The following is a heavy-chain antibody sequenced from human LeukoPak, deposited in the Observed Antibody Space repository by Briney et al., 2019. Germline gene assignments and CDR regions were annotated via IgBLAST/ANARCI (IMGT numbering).Heavy chain of an antibody. CDR1: GFTVSSNY. J-gene: IGHJ4*02. V-gene: IGHV3-53*01. Sequence: PGGSLRLSCAASGFTVSSNYMNWVRQAPGKGLEGVSVIYSGGSPYYADSVKGRFSISRDNSKNTLYLQMSSLRAEDTAVYYCVREGYSYGPFDYWGQGTLVTVSS. D-gene: IGHD5-18*01. CDR3: VREGYSYGPFDY. CDR2: IYSGGSP.